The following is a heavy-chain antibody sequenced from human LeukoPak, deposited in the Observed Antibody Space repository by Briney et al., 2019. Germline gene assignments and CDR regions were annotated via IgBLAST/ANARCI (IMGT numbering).Heavy chain of an antibody. CDR1: GFAFSSYA. CDR2: ISSNGGST. CDR3: ARGVTRYFDWLLSTFDY. J-gene: IGHJ4*02. D-gene: IGHD3-9*01. V-gene: IGHV3-64*01. Sequence: PGGSLRLSCAASGFAFSSYAMHWVRQAPGKGLEYVSAISSNGGSTYYANSVKGRFTISRDNSKNTLYLQMGSLRAEVMAVYYCARGVTRYFDWLLSTFDYWGQGTLVTVSS.